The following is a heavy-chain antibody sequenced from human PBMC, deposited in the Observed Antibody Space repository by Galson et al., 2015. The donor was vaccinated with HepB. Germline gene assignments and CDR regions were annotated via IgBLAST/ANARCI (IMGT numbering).Heavy chain of an antibody. V-gene: IGHV3-21*01. D-gene: IGHD4-23*01. CDR1: GFTFSSYS. Sequence: SLRLSCAASGFTFSSYSMNWVRQAPGKGLEWVSSISSSSSYIYYADSVKGRFTISRDNAKNSLYLQMNSLRAEDTAVYYCARVSTVVTGRFNWFDPWGQGTLVTVSS. J-gene: IGHJ5*02. CDR2: ISSSSSYI. CDR3: ARVSTVVTGRFNWFDP.